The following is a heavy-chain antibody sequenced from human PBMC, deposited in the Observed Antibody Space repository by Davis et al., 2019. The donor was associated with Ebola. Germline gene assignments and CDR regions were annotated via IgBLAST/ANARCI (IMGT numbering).Heavy chain of an antibody. CDR1: GYTFTSYG. V-gene: IGHV1-18*01. CDR3: ARARAVTTFGPFDY. D-gene: IGHD3-16*01. J-gene: IGHJ4*02. CDR2: ISAYNGNT. Sequence: ASVKVSCKASGYTFTSYGISWVRQAPGQGLEWMGWISAYNGNTNYAQKLQGRVTMTTDTSTSTAYMELSSLRSKDTAVYYCARARAVTTFGPFDYWGQGTLVTVSS.